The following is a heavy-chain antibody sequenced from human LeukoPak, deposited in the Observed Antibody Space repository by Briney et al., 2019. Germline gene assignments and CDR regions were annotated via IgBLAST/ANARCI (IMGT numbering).Heavy chain of an antibody. Sequence: SETLSLTCAVYGGSFSGYYWSWIRQPPGKGLEGIGEINHSGSTNYNPSLKSRVTISVDTSKNQFSLQLSSVTAADTAVYYCARGSSGGSCYRLWGQGTLVTVSS. CDR1: GGSFSGYY. J-gene: IGHJ4*02. V-gene: IGHV4-34*01. CDR3: ARGSSGGSCYRL. CDR2: INHSGST. D-gene: IGHD2-15*01.